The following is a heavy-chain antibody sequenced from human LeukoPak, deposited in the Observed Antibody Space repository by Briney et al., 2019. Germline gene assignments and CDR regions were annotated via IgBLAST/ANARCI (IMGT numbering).Heavy chain of an antibody. CDR3: ARGPPPGATAYGVVDY. Sequence: SETLSLTCTVSGGSISIYYWSWIRQPPGKGLEWIGYVYNSENTNYNPSLKSRATISADTSKNQFSLKLNSVTAADTAIYYCARGPPPGATAYGVVDYWAQGTLVTVSS. CDR1: GGSISIYY. D-gene: IGHD3-10*01. CDR2: VYNSENT. J-gene: IGHJ4*02. V-gene: IGHV4-59*01.